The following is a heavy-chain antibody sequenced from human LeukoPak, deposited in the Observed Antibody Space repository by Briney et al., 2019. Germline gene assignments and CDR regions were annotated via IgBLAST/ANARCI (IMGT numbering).Heavy chain of an antibody. CDR3: ARGSLMAAAY. V-gene: IGHV3-33*08. Sequence: GRALTHSRASSVFTFINYGMHWVRQPRGKERGWVKDIWYDGNDKYYADSVKGRFTISRDNSKNTPYLQMNSLRAEDTAVYYCARGSLMAAAYWGQGTLVTVSS. CDR2: IWYDGNDK. CDR1: VFTFINYG. D-gene: IGHD2-15*01. J-gene: IGHJ4*02.